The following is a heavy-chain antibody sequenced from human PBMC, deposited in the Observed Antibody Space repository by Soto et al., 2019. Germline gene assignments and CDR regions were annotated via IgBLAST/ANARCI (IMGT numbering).Heavy chain of an antibody. J-gene: IGHJ4*02. Sequence: GGSLRLSCTASGFTFGDYAMSWFRQAPGKGLEWVGFIRSKAYGGTTEYTASVKGRFTISRDDSKSIAYLQMNSLKTEDTAVYYCAKGGSSYYFDYWGQGTLVTVSS. CDR2: IRSKAYGGTT. CDR3: AKGGSSYYFDY. CDR1: GFTFGDYA. D-gene: IGHD2-15*01. V-gene: IGHV3-49*01.